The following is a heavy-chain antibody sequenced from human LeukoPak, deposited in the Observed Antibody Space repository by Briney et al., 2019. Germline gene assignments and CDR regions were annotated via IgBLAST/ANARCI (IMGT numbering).Heavy chain of an antibody. CDR3: ATGSSPFGYDSSPGY. V-gene: IGHV1-46*01. D-gene: IGHD3-22*01. J-gene: IGHJ4*02. Sequence: GASVKVSCKASGYTFTIYYMHWVRQAPGQGLEWMGMINPSGGSTSYAQKFQGRVTMTRDTSTSTVYMELSSLRSEDTAVYYCATGSSPFGYDSSPGYWGQGTLVTVSS. CDR1: GYTFTIYY. CDR2: INPSGGST.